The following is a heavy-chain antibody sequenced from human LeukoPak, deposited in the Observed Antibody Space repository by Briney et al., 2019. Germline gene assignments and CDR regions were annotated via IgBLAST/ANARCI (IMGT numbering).Heavy chain of an antibody. CDR2: IYYSGST. D-gene: IGHD3-10*01. V-gene: IGHV4-39*01. CDR1: GGSISSSSYY. Sequence: RPSETLSLTCTVSGGSISSSSYYWGWIRQPPGKGLEWIGSIYYSGSTYYNPSLKSRVTISVDKSKNQFSLKLSSVTAADTAVYYCARHILGGRRAFDIWGQGTMVTVSS. J-gene: IGHJ3*02. CDR3: ARHILGGRRAFDI.